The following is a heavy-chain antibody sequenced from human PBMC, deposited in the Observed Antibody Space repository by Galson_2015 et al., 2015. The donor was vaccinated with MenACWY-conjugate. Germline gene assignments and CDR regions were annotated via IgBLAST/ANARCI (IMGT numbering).Heavy chain of an antibody. CDR3: ARKGVVVARIYALDV. Sequence: SLRLSCAASGFSVSTNYMTWVRQAPGKGLEWVSIMYSGGSTHLADSAKGRFTMSRDNSKNTVYLQMNNLRGEDTAVYYCARKGVVVARIYALDVWGQGTTVTVSS. D-gene: IGHD3-16*01. CDR1: GFSVSTNY. J-gene: IGHJ6*02. V-gene: IGHV3-53*01. CDR2: MYSGGST.